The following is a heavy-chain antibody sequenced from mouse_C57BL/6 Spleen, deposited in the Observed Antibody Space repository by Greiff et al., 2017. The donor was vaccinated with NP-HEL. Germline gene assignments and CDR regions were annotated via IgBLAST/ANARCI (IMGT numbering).Heavy chain of an antibody. CDR2: IYYSGTT. D-gene: IGHD2-4*01. CDR3: ARDKRDYDGYYFDY. V-gene: IGHV3-5*01. Sequence: EVQLQQSGPGLVKPSQTVFLTCTVTGISITTGNYRWSWIRQFPGNKLEWIGSIYYSGTTTYNPSPTSRTTITRDTPKNQFFLEMNSLTAENTATYYCARDKRDYDGYYFDYWGQGTTLTVSS. J-gene: IGHJ2*01. CDR1: GISITTGNYR.